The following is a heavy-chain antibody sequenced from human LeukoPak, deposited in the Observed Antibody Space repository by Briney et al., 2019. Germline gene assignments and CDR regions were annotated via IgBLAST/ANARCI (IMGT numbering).Heavy chain of an antibody. CDR3: ARRPYHYDIIGPI. CDR1: GGSISSSCYY. D-gene: IGHD3-22*01. CDR2: IYYSGST. Sequence: SSETLSLTCTVSGGSISSSCYYWGWIRQPPGKGLEWIGSIYYSGSTHYNSSLKGRVTVSVDTSKNQFSLKVNSLTAADTAVYYCARRPYHYDIIGPIWGQGTMVTVSS. V-gene: IGHV4-39*07. J-gene: IGHJ3*02.